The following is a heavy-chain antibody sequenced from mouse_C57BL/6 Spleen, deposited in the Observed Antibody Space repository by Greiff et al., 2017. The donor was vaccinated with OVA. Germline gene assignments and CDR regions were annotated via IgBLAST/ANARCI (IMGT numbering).Heavy chain of an antibody. D-gene: IGHD1-1*02. V-gene: IGHV5-17*01. CDR2: ISSGSSTI. CDR1: GFTFSDYG. CDR3: ARSWSGAWFAY. Sequence: DVHLVESGGGLVKPGGSLKLSCAASGFTFSDYGMHWVRQAPGKGLEWVAYISSGSSTIYYADTVKGRFTLSRDNATNTLFLQMTSLRSEDAAMYYGARSWSGAWFAYWGQGTLVTVAA. J-gene: IGHJ3*01.